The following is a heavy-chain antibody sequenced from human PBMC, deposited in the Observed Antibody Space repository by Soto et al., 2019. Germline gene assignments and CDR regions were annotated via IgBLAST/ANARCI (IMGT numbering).Heavy chain of an antibody. CDR2: INHSGST. D-gene: IGHD3-3*01. CDR1: GGSFSGYY. CDR3: ARGLRFLEWLTLINWFDP. J-gene: IGHJ5*02. V-gene: IGHV4-34*01. Sequence: PSETLSVTCAVYGGSFSGYYWSWIRQPPGKGLEWIGEINHSGSTNYNPSLKSRVTISVDTSKNQFSLKLSSVTAADTAVYYCARGLRFLEWLTLINWFDPWGQGTLVTVSS.